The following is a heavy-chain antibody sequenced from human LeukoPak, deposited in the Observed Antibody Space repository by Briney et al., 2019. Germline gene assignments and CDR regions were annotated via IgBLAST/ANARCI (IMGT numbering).Heavy chain of an antibody. CDR2: ISAYNGNT. Sequence: GATVKVSCKASGYTFTSYGISWVRQAPGQGLEWMGWISAYNGNTNYAQKLQGRVTMTTDTSTSTAYMELRSLRSDDTPVYYCARANRITMIVVVITALDYWGQGTLVSVSS. J-gene: IGHJ4*02. V-gene: IGHV1-18*01. CDR3: ARANRITMIVVVITALDY. D-gene: IGHD3-22*01. CDR1: GYTFTSYG.